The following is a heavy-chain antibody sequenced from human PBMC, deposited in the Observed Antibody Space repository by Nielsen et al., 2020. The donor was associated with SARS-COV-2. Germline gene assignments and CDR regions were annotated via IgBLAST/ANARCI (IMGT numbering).Heavy chain of an antibody. Sequence: ASVKVSCKASGYTFTNYGISWVRQAPGQGLEWMGWISAYNGNTNYAQKLQGRVTMTTDTSTSTAYMELRSLRSDDTAVYYCARERVPGYSYGFDYYYYYMDVWGKETTVTVSS. D-gene: IGHD5-18*01. V-gene: IGHV1-18*04. CDR2: ISAYNGNT. CDR1: GYTFTNYG. CDR3: ARERVPGYSYGFDYYYYYMDV. J-gene: IGHJ6*03.